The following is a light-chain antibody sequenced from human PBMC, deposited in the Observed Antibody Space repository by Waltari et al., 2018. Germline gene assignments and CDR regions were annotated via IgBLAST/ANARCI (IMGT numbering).Light chain of an antibody. V-gene: IGKV4-1*01. CDR1: QSVLYSSNNKNY. CDR3: QQDYSTPQT. CDR2: WAS. J-gene: IGKJ1*01. Sequence: DIVMTQSPDSLAVSLGERATINCKSSQSVLYSSNNKNYLAWYQQKPGQPPKLLIYWASTRASGVPDRFSGSGSGTDFPLTISSLQAEDVAVYYCQQDYSTPQTFGQGTKVEIK.